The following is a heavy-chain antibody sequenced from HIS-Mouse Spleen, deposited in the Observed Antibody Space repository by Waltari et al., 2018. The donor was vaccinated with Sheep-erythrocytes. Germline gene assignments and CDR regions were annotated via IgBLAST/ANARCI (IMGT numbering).Heavy chain of an antibody. CDR2: IDPCDSDT. V-gene: IGHV5-51*01. Sequence: EVQLVQSGAEVKKPGESLKISCKGSGYSFTSYWIGRVRQLPGKGLEWMGIIDPCDSDTRYSPPFQGRVPISADKSVSTAYLQWSSLKASDTAMYYCARLFYVDIVATTLFDYWGQGTLVTVSS. CDR3: ARLFYVDIVATTLFDY. D-gene: IGHD5-12*01. CDR1: GYSFTSYW. J-gene: IGHJ4*02.